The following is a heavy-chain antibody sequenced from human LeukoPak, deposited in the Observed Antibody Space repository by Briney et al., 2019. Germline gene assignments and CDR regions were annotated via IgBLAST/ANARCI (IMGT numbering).Heavy chain of an antibody. J-gene: IGHJ4*02. CDR2: IYSGTI. V-gene: IGHV3-53*01. Sequence: PGGSLRLSCTVSGFTVSSNSMSWVRQAPGKGLEWVSFIYSGTIHYSDPVRGRFTISRDNSKNTLYLQMNSLRAEDTAVYYCARGGPVWFGELLHFDYWGQGTLVTVSS. D-gene: IGHD3-10*01. CDR3: ARGGPVWFGELLHFDY. CDR1: GFTVSSNS.